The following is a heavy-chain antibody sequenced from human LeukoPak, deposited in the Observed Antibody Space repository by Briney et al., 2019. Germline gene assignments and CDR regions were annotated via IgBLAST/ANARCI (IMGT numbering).Heavy chain of an antibody. CDR3: ARELVVVITPSFDY. D-gene: IGHD3-22*01. V-gene: IGHV3-7*01. CDR2: IKQDGSEK. Sequence: GGFLRLSCAASGFTFSSYWMSWVRQAPGKGLEWVANIKQDGSEKYYVDSVKGRFTISRDNAKNSLYLQMNSLRAEDTAVYYCARELVVVITPSFDYWGQGTLVTVSS. J-gene: IGHJ4*02. CDR1: GFTFSSYW.